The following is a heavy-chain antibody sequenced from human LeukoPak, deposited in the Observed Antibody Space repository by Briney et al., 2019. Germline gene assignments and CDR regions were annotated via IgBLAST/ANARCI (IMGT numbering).Heavy chain of an antibody. V-gene: IGHV4-34*01. J-gene: IGHJ4*02. CDR1: GGSFSGYY. D-gene: IGHD3-10*01. CDR2: INHSGST. CDR3: ARGRLVRGVHFDY. Sequence: PSETLSLTCAVYGGSFSGYYWSWIRQPPGKGLEWIGEINHSGSTNYNPSLKSRVTISVDTSKNQFSLKLSSVTAADTAVYYCARGRLVRGVHFDYWGQGTLVTVSS.